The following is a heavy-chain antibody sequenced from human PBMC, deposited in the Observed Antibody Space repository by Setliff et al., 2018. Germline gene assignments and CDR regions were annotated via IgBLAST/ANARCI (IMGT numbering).Heavy chain of an antibody. Sequence: SETLSLTCTVSGGSINSGVYYWGWIRQPPGKGLEWIGRIYHGGDTYYNASLKSRLTISVDTSKNQLSLKLTSVTAADTAVYYCARTGTYRYFDYWGQGTRVTVSS. CDR1: GGSINSGVYY. D-gene: IGHD1-1*01. CDR2: IYHGGDT. J-gene: IGHJ4*02. CDR3: ARTGTYRYFDY. V-gene: IGHV4-39*01.